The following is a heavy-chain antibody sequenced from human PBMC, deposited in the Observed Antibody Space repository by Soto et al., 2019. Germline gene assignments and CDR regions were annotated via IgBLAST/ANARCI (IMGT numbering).Heavy chain of an antibody. V-gene: IGHV1-2*02. J-gene: IGHJ4*02. D-gene: IGHD6-13*01. CDR1: GYTFTGYY. CDR2: INPNSGGT. CDR3: ARGGRGSSWPIDY. Sequence: SGKVSCKPSGYTFTGYYMHCVRQAPGQGLEWMGWINPNSGGTNYAQKFQGRVTMTRDTSISTAYMELSRLRSDDTAVYYCARGGRGSSWPIDYWGQGTLVTVSS.